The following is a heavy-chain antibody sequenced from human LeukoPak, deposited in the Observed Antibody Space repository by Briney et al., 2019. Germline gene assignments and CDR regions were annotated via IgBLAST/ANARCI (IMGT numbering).Heavy chain of an antibody. Sequence: PSETLSLTCTVSGGSISSSSYYWGWIRQPPGKGLEWIGSIYYSGCTYYNQSLKSRVTISVDTSKNQFSLKLSSVTAADTAVYYCARSTYLIVVVVAATHSGNWFDPWGQGTLVTVSS. D-gene: IGHD2-15*01. V-gene: IGHV4-39*01. CDR2: IYYSGCT. CDR1: GGSISSSSYY. J-gene: IGHJ5*02. CDR3: ARSTYLIVVVVAATHSGNWFDP.